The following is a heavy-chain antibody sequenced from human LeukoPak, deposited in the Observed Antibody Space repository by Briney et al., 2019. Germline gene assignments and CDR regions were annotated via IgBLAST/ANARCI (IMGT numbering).Heavy chain of an antibody. CDR3: AKDLRRRYCSGGSCYSYLLGYFDY. CDR2: ISGSGGST. CDR1: GFTFSSSA. J-gene: IGHJ4*02. D-gene: IGHD2-15*01. Sequence: PGGSLRLSCAASGFTFSSSAMSWVRQAPGKGLEWVSAISGSGGSTYSADPVKGRFTISRDNSKNTLYLQMNSLRAEDTAVYYCAKDLRRRYCSGGSCYSYLLGYFDYWGQGTLVTVSS. V-gene: IGHV3-23*01.